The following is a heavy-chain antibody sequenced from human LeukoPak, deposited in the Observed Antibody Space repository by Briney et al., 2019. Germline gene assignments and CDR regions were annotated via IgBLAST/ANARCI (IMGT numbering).Heavy chain of an antibody. CDR3: ARKYCSSTSCLFDC. CDR1: GFTFSRYW. V-gene: IGHV3-7*02. J-gene: IGHJ4*02. Sequence: PGGSLRLSCAASGFTFSRYWMTWVRQAPGKGLEWVANIKYDGIEKYHVDSVKGRFTISRDNAKNSLYLQMNSLRAEDTAVYYCARKYCSSTSCLFDCWGQGTLVTVSS. D-gene: IGHD2-2*01. CDR2: IKYDGIEK.